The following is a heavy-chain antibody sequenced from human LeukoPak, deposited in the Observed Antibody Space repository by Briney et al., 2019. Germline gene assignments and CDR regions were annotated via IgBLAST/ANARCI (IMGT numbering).Heavy chain of an antibody. D-gene: IGHD3-3*01. CDR1: GFIFNNYA. Sequence: PGRSLRLSCAGSGFIFNNYAMHWVRQPPGKGLEWVSGISWNSGSIDYADSVKGRFTISRDNAKNSLYLQMNSLRAEDTAVYYCAKTAFGVVNYWGQGTLVTVSS. J-gene: IGHJ4*02. CDR2: ISWNSGSI. V-gene: IGHV3-9*01. CDR3: AKTAFGVVNY.